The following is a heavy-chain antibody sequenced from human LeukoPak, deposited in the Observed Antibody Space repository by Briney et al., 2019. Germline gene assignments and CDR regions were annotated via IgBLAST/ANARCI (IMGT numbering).Heavy chain of an antibody. CDR3: ARWDKRGMDV. Sequence: PGGSLRLSCAASGFTFSSYSMNWVRQAPGKGLEWVSSISSSSSYIYYADPVKGRFTISRDNAKNSLYLQMNSLRAEDTAVYYCARWDKRGMDVWGQGTTVTVSS. CDR1: GFTFSSYS. D-gene: IGHD1-26*01. CDR2: ISSSSSYI. V-gene: IGHV3-21*01. J-gene: IGHJ6*02.